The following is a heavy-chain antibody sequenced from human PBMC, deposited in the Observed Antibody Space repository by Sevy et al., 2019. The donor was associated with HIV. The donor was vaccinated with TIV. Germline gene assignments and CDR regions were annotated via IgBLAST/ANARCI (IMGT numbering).Heavy chain of an antibody. Sequence: GGSLRLSCAASGFTFSNAWMSWVRQAPGKGLEWVGRIKSKTDGGTTDYAAPVKGRFTISRDDSKNTLYLQMNSLKTEDTAVYYCTTDALEMATILGAGYFDYWGQGTLVTVSS. V-gene: IGHV3-15*01. CDR1: GFTFSNAW. D-gene: IGHD5-12*01. J-gene: IGHJ4*02. CDR2: IKSKTDGGTT. CDR3: TTDALEMATILGAGYFDY.